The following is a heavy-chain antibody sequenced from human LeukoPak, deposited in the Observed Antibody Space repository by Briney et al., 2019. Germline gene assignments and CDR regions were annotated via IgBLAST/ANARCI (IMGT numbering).Heavy chain of an antibody. CDR3: ASMGYFDGSKGY. D-gene: IGHD4-23*01. CDR2: IYHSGST. V-gene: IGHV4-38-2*02. J-gene: IGHJ4*02. CDR1: GYSISSGYY. Sequence: SETLSLTCTVSGYSISSGYYWGWIRQPPGKGLEWIGSIYHSGSTYYNPSLKSRVTISVDTSKNQFSLKLSSVTAADTAVYYCASMGYFDGSKGYWGQGTLVTVSS.